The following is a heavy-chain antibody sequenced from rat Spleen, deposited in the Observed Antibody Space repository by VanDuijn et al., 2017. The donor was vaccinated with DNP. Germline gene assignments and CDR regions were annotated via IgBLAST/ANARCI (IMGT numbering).Heavy chain of an antibody. CDR1: GFTFRDHN. V-gene: IGHV5-7*01. J-gene: IGHJ2*01. CDR3: VKGNYGDY. Sequence: EVQLVESGGGLVQPGRSLKLSCAASGFTFRDHNMAWVRQAPKKGLEWVASISYDGSSTYYRDSVKGRFTISRDNAENTVYLQMNSLRSEDTATYYCVKGNYGDYWGQGVMVTVSS. CDR2: ISYDGSST.